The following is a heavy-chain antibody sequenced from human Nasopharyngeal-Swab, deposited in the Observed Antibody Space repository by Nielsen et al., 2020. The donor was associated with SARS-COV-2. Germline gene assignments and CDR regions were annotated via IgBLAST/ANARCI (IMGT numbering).Heavy chain of an antibody. J-gene: IGHJ6*02. CDR2: ISSSGSTI. V-gene: IGHV3-48*03. CDR1: GFTFSSYE. CDR3: ASHPASSSSVYYYYGMDV. Sequence: GGSLRLSCAASGFTFSSYEMNWVRQAPGKGLEWVSYISSSGSTIYYADSVKGRFTISRDNAKNSLYLQMNSLRAGDTAVYYCASHPASSSSVYYYYGMDVWGQGTTVTVSS. D-gene: IGHD6-6*01.